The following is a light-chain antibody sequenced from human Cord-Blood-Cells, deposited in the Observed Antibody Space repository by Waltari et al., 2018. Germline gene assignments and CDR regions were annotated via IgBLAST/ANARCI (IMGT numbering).Light chain of an antibody. V-gene: IGLV2-11*01. Sequence: QSALTQPRSVSGSPGQSVTTPFPGTSSDVGGYTYVSWYQQHPGKAPNLMIYDVSKRPSGVPDRFSGSKSGNTASLTSSGLQTEDEADYDCCSYAGSHTVVFGGGTKLTVL. CDR3: CSYAGSHTVV. CDR1: SSDVGGYTY. CDR2: DVS. J-gene: IGLJ2*01.